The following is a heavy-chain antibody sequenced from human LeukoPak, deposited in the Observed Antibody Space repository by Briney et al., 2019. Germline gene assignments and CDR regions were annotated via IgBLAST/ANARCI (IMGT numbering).Heavy chain of an antibody. CDR1: GFIFSNYG. Sequence: GGSLRLSCAASGFIFSNYGMNWVRQAPGKGLEWVSFISSSSISIHYADPVKGRFTISRNNARDILYLQMDSLRVEDTAIYYCARVYDVLTGGFDYWGQGVPVTVSS. J-gene: IGHJ4*02. CDR2: ISSSSISI. D-gene: IGHD3-9*01. V-gene: IGHV3-21*01. CDR3: ARVYDVLTGGFDY.